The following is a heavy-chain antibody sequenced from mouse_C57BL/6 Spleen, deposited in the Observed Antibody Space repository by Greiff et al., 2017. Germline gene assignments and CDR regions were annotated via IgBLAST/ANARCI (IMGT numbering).Heavy chain of an antibody. Sequence: EVQLQQSGPELVKPGASVKMSCKASGYTFTDSNMHWVKQSHGKSLEWIGYINPNNGGTSYNQKFKGKATLTVNKSSSTAYMELRSLTSEESAVDYCARGGNWAWFAYWGQGTLFTVSA. V-gene: IGHV1-22*01. CDR1: GYTFTDSN. D-gene: IGHD4-1*01. CDR3: ARGGNWAWFAY. CDR2: INPNNGGT. J-gene: IGHJ3*01.